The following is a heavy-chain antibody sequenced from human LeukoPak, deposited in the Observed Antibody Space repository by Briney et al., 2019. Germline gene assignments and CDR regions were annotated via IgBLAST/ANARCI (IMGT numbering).Heavy chain of an antibody. Sequence: PGGSLRLSCAASGFTVGSNYMSWVRQAPGKTLEWLSIIYSVGSTFYSDSVKGRFTISRDNSKNTLFLQMHTLRAEDTAVYYCAMKVPGTLSRSHRSFDYWGQGTLVTVSS. V-gene: IGHV3-66*01. D-gene: IGHD3-10*01. J-gene: IGHJ4*02. CDR1: GFTVGSNY. CDR3: AMKVPGTLSRSHRSFDY. CDR2: IYSVGST.